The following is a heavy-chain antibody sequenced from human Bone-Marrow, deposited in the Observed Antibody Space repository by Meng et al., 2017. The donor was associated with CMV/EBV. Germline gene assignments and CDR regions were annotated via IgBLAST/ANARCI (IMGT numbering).Heavy chain of an antibody. D-gene: IGHD3-3*01. Sequence: SETLSLTCTASGGSISSSSYYWGWIRQPPGKGLEWIGSIYYSGSTYYNPSLKSRVTISVDTSKNQFSLKLSSVTAADTAVYYCARGPPRITIFVYYYGMDVWGQGTTVTVSS. V-gene: IGHV4-39*07. CDR3: ARGPPRITIFVYYYGMDV. CDR1: GGSISSSSYY. CDR2: IYYSGST. J-gene: IGHJ6*02.